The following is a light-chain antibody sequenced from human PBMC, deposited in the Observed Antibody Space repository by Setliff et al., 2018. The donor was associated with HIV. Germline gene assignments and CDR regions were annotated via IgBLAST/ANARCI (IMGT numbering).Light chain of an antibody. CDR2: DDS. J-gene: IGLJ2*01. CDR3: QVWDSSSDHRQGV. CDR1: NIGSKS. V-gene: IGLV3-21*03. Sequence: SYELAQPPSVSLAPGKTATITCGGNNIGSKSVHWYQQKPGQAPVLVVYDDSDRPPGIPERFSGSNSGNTATLTISRVEAGDEADYYCQVWDSSSDHRQGVFGGGTKVTVL.